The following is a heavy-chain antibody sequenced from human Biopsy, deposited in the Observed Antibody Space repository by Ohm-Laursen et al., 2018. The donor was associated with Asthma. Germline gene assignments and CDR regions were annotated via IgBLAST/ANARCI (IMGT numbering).Heavy chain of an antibody. D-gene: IGHD1-14*01. CDR3: ARDGPELPTELDY. Sequence: GQTLSLTCAASGFTFSHYNMNWVRQAPGKGLEWVSSTTDTSRYIKYADSAKGRFTISRDNAKNSLYLQMNSLRAEDTAVYYCARDGPELPTELDYWGPGTLVTVSS. J-gene: IGHJ4*02. CDR2: TTDTSRYI. V-gene: IGHV3-21*01. CDR1: GFTFSHYN.